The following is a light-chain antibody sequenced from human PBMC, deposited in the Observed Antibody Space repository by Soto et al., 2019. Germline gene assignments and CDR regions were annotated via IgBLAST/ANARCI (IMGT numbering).Light chain of an antibody. CDR2: GAS. J-gene: IGKJ4*01. CDR3: QQYGSSPPDT. V-gene: IGKV3-20*01. Sequence: EIVLTQSPGTLSLSPGERATLSCSASQSVSSSYLAWYQQKPGQAPRLPIYGASSRATGIPDRFSGSGSGTDFTLTISRLEPEDFAVYYCQQYGSSPPDTFGGGTKGDIK. CDR1: QSVSSSY.